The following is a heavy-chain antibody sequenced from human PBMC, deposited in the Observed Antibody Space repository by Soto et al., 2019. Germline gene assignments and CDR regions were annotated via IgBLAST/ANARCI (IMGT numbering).Heavy chain of an antibody. V-gene: IGHV4-4*07. CDR1: GGSMSSYY. CDR3: ARGQRFSDWFDP. Sequence: QVHLQQSGPGLVNPSETLSLTCTVSGGSMSSYYWTWIRQPPGKGLEWIERVYSSGGTDYNPSLKTRVTISLDTSKNQFSLRLLSVTDADTAVYYCARGQRFSDWFDPWGQGTLVTVSS. CDR2: VYSSGGT. J-gene: IGHJ5*02. D-gene: IGHD3-3*01.